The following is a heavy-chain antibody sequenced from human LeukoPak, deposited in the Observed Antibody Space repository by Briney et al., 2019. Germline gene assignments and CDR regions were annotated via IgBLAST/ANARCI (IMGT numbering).Heavy chain of an antibody. V-gene: IGHV4-39*01. J-gene: IGHJ4*02. CDR3: ARHLLGSRGYFDY. Sequence: SETLSLTCTVSGGSISSSSYYWGWIHQPPGKGLEWIGSIYYSGSTYYNPSLKSRVTISVDMSKNQFSLKLSSVTAANTAVYYCARHLLGSRGYFDYCGQGTLVTVSS. CDR1: GGSISSSSYY. CDR2: IYYSGST. D-gene: IGHD7-27*01.